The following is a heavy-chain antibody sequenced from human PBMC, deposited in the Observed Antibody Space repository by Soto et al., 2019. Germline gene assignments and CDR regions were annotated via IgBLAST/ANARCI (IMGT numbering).Heavy chain of an antibody. CDR3: ARGNRVTVFGVVRPYYGMDV. J-gene: IGHJ6*02. D-gene: IGHD3-3*01. Sequence: PSETLSLTCTVSGGSVSSGSYYWSWIRQPPGKGLEWIGYIYYSGSTNYNPSLKSRVTISVDTSKNQFSLKLSSVTAADTAVYYCARGNRVTVFGVVRPYYGMDVWGQGTTVTVSS. CDR1: GGSVSSGSYY. V-gene: IGHV4-61*01. CDR2: IYYSGST.